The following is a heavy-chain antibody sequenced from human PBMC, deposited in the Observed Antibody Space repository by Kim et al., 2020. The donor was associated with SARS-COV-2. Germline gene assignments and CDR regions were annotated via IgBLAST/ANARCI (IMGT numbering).Heavy chain of an antibody. J-gene: IGHJ4*02. D-gene: IGHD3-16*02. CDR3: ARDLSDYVWGSYRGFDY. CDR1: GFTFSSYW. V-gene: IGHV3-7*03. CDR2: IKQDGSEK. Sequence: GGSLRLSCAASGFTFSSYWMSWVRQAPGKGLEWVANIKQDGSEKYYVDSVKGRFTISRDNAKNSLYLQMNSLRAEDTAVYYCARDLSDYVWGSYRGFDYWGQGTLVTVSS.